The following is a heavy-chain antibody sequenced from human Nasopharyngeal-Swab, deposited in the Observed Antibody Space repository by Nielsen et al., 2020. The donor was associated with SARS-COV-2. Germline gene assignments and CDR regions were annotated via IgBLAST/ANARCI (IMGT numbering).Heavy chain of an antibody. V-gene: IGHV3-23*01. J-gene: IGHJ3*02. CDR3: ARVTAYGFDI. D-gene: IGHD3-16*01. Sequence: ESLKISCAASGFTFSTYAMYWVRQPPAKGPEWVSIISGSGGSTYYADSVKGRFTISRDNSKNTLYLQMNSLRAEDTAVYYCARVTAYGFDIWGQGTKVTVSS. CDR2: ISGSGGST. CDR1: GFTFSTYA.